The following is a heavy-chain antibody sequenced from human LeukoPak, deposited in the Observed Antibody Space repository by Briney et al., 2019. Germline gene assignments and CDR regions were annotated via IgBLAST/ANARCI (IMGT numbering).Heavy chain of an antibody. J-gene: IGHJ4*02. V-gene: IGHV3-11*04. CDR3: ARGRYLTTSGGAAAGFLDY. CDR1: GFTFSDNY. CDR2: ISSCGDTT. D-gene: IGHD6-13*01. Sequence: PGGSLRLSRAASGFTFSDNYMSWIRQAPGKGLEGVSYISSCGDTTYNADSVKGRFSITRDNAKNSLYLQTNSLRAEDTAVYYCARGRYLTTSGGAAAGFLDYWGQGSLVTVST.